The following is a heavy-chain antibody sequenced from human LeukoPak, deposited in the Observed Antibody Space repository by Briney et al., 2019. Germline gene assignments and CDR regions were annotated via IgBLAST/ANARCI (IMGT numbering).Heavy chain of an antibody. D-gene: IGHD3-3*01. Sequence: GGSLRLSCAASGFTFSTYGMHWVRQAPGKGLVWVSRINSDARSTSYADSVKGRFTISRDNAKNSLYLQMNSLRAEDTAVYYCASFWRSRFDYWGQGTLVTVSS. CDR2: INSDARST. V-gene: IGHV3-74*01. CDR3: ASFWRSRFDY. CDR1: GFTFSTYG. J-gene: IGHJ4*02.